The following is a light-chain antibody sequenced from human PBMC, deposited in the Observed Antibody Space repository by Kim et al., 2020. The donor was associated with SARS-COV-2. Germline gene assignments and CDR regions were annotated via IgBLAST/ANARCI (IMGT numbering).Light chain of an antibody. CDR1: INDIGYYKY. V-gene: IGLV2-14*03. CDR2: DVN. Sequence: QSALTQPAAVSGSLGQSITISCTGTINDIGYYKYVSWFQQHPGKVPKLIIYDVNKRPSGISDRFSASKSGSTASLTISGLLAEDEADYYCCSYTSTNTLVVFGGETQLTVL. CDR3: CSYTSTNTLVV. J-gene: IGLJ2*01.